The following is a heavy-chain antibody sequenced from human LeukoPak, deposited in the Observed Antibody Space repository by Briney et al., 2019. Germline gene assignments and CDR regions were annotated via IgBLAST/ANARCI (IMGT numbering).Heavy chain of an antibody. CDR1: GFTVSSNY. J-gene: IGHJ4*02. D-gene: IGHD5-18*01. Sequence: PGGSLRLSCAASGFTVSSNYMSWVRQAPGKGLEWVSAISGSGGSTYYADSVKGRFTISRDNSKNTLYLQMNSLRAENTAVYYCAKGSVTPFDYWGQGTLVTVSS. CDR2: ISGSGGST. V-gene: IGHV3-23*01. CDR3: AKGSVTPFDY.